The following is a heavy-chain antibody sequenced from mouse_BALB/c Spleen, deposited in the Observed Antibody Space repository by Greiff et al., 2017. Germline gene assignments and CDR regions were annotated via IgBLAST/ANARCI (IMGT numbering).Heavy chain of an antibody. V-gene: IGHV5-17*02. D-gene: IGHD2-2*01. J-gene: IGHJ1*01. Sequence: EVKLVESGGGLVQPGGSRKLSCAASGFTFSSFGMHWVRQAPEKGLEWVAYISSGSSIIYYADTVKGRFTISRDNPKNTLFLQMTSLRSEDTAMYYCAGGYPNCYFDVWGAGTTVTVSA. CDR1: GFTFSSFG. CDR3: AGGYPNCYFDV. CDR2: ISSGSSII.